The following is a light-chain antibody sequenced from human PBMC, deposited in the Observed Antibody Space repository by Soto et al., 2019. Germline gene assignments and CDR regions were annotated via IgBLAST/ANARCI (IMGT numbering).Light chain of an antibody. J-gene: IGKJ3*01. Sequence: EIVLTQSPATLSLSPGERVTLSCRASQNVSTYLAWYQQKPGQAPRLLIYDASDRATGIPARFSGSGSGTDFPLTTGSPEPEDSAVYYCQQRTNWLTFGPGTKVDIK. CDR3: QQRTNWLT. CDR2: DAS. V-gene: IGKV3-11*01. CDR1: QNVSTY.